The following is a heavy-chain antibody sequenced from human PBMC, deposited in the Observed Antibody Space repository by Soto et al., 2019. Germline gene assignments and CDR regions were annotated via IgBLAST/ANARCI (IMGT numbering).Heavy chain of an antibody. CDR1: RFTLNSYD. Sequence: GGSLRLSCAASRFTLNSYDMHWVRQATGKGLEWVSAIGTAGDTYYPGSVKGRFTISRENAKNSLYLQMNSLRAGDTAVYYCARAVRYCSSSCCYSPSYYYYMDVWGKGTTVTGSS. J-gene: IGHJ6*03. CDR3: ARAVRYCSSSCCYSPSYYYYMDV. V-gene: IGHV3-13*01. CDR2: IGTAGDT. D-gene: IGHD2-2*01.